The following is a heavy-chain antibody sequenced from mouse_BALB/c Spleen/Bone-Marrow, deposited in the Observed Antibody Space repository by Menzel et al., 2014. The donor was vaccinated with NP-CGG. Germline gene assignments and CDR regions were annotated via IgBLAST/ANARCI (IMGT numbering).Heavy chain of an antibody. V-gene: IGHV1-69*02. D-gene: IGHD1-3*01. CDR3: ARGGDNFAWFAY. CDR1: GYTFTTYW. Sequence: VKLMESGAELVTPGASVKLSCKASGYTFTTYWMHWVKQRPGHGLEWIGQVDPSDGYTNYSQMFKGKATLTVDKSSSTAYMQLSSLSSEDSAVHYCARGGDNFAWFAYWGQGTLVTVSA. J-gene: IGHJ3*01. CDR2: VDPSDGYT.